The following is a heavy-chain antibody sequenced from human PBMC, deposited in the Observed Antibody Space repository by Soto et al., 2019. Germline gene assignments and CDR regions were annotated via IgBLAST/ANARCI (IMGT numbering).Heavy chain of an antibody. CDR3: ARAYVLRYFDWDKPFDY. CDR1: GGSFSGYY. CDR2: INHSGST. V-gene: IGHV4-34*01. Sequence: SETLSLTCAVYGGSFSGYYWSWIRQPPGKGLEWIGEINHSGSTNYNPSLKSRVTISVDTSKNQFSLKLSSVTAADTAVYYCARAYVLRYFDWDKPFDYWGQGTLVTVSS. J-gene: IGHJ4*02. D-gene: IGHD3-9*01.